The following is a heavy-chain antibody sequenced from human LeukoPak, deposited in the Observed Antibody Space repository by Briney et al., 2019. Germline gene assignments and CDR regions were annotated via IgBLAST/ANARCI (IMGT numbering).Heavy chain of an antibody. D-gene: IGHD6-13*01. CDR1: SDSISSSGSS. Sequence: PSQTLSLTCAVSSDSISSSGSSWGWIRQPPGKGLEWIGYIYHSGSTYYNPSLKSRVTISVDRSKNQFSLRVSSVTAADTAVYYCARAGYSSSWYLFWGQGTLVTVSS. J-gene: IGHJ1*01. CDR3: ARAGYSSSWYLF. V-gene: IGHV4-30-2*01. CDR2: IYHSGST.